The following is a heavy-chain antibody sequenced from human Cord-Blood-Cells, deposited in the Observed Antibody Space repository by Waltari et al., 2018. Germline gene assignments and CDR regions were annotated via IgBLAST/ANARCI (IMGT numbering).Heavy chain of an antibody. J-gene: IGHJ5*02. Sequence: QVQLQQWGAGLLKPSETLSLTCAVYGGSFSGYYWSWIRQPPGKGLEWIGEINHSGSTNYNPSLKSRVTISGDTSKNQFSLKLSSVTAADTAVYYCARDHRGFGVVIRGFDPWGQGTLVTVSS. V-gene: IGHV4-34*01. D-gene: IGHD3-3*01. CDR2: INHSGST. CDR1: GGSFSGYY. CDR3: ARDHRGFGVVIRGFDP.